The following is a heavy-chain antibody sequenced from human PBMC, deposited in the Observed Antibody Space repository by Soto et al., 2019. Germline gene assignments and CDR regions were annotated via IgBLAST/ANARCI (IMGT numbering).Heavy chain of an antibody. CDR1: GFSFSTYA. V-gene: IGHV3-30-3*02. CDR2: ISSDGSNQ. Sequence: QVQLVESGGGVVQPGRSLRLSCAASGFSFSTYAFHWVRQAPGKGLEWVAFISSDGSNQYYADSVRGRFTISRDDSKNTLYVQVNSLRAEDTAVYSCAKSVASGNSFHSYYYGMDVWGQGTTVTVSS. J-gene: IGHJ6*02. D-gene: IGHD1-26*01. CDR3: AKSVASGNSFHSYYYGMDV.